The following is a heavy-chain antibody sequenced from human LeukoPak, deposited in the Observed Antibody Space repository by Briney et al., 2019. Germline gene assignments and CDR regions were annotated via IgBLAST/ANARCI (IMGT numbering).Heavy chain of an antibody. CDR1: GFTFSSYS. J-gene: IGHJ4*02. D-gene: IGHD2-15*01. CDR2: IRYDGSNK. Sequence: GGSLRLSCAASGFTFSSYSMHWVRQAPGKGLEWVAFIRYDGSNKYYADSVKGRFTISRDNSKNTLYLQMNSLRAEDTAVYYCAKDSCSGGSCYSNYWGQGTLVTVSS. V-gene: IGHV3-30*02. CDR3: AKDSCSGGSCYSNY.